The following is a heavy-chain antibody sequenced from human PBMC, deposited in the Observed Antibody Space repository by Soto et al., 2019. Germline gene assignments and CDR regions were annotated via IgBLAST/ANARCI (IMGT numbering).Heavy chain of an antibody. D-gene: IGHD6-19*01. Sequence: QVQLQESGPGLVKPSETLSLTCTVSGGSISSYYWSWIRQPPGKGLEWMGYIYYSGSTNYNPSLKSRVTISVDTSKNRFSLTLSSVSAADTAVYYCARASNSFRFSGGWGRGTYFLDYCGQGTLVTVSS. J-gene: IGHJ4*02. CDR3: ARASNSFRFSGGWGRGTYFLDY. CDR1: GGSISSYY. V-gene: IGHV4-59*01. CDR2: IYYSGST.